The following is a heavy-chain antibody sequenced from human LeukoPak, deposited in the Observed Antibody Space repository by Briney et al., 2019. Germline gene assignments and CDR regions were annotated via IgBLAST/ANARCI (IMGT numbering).Heavy chain of an antibody. D-gene: IGHD1-26*01. CDR2: ISGSDDRT. CDR3: AKATYSRSYYGMDV. CDR1: EFTFSNYA. Sequence: GESLRLSCAASEFTFSNYAMSWVRQAPGKGLEWVSDISGSDDRTYYAYADSVKGRFTISRDNSKNTLFLQMNSLRAEDTAVYYCAKATYSRSYYGMDVWGQGTTVTVCS. J-gene: IGHJ6*02. V-gene: IGHV3-23*01.